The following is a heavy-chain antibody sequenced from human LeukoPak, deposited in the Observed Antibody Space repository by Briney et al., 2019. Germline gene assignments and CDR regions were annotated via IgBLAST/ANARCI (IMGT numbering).Heavy chain of an antibody. J-gene: IGHJ6*03. CDR1: GYTFTSYD. D-gene: IGHD6-6*01. V-gene: IGHV1-8*01. Sequence: ASVKVSCKASGYTFTSYDINWVRQATGQGREWMGWMNPNSGNTGYAQKFQGRVTMTRNTSISTAYMELSSMRSEDTAVYYCARGSSAPLSYYYMDVWGKGTTVTVSS. CDR2: MNPNSGNT. CDR3: ARGSSAPLSYYYMDV.